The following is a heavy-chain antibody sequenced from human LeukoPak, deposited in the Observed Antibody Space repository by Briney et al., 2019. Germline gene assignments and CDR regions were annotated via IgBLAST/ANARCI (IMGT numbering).Heavy chain of an antibody. Sequence: SETLSLTCTVSGGSISSSSYYWGWIRQPPGKGLEWIGSIYYSGSTYYNPSLKSRVTISVDTSKNQFSLKLSSVTAADTAVYYCARFLAEAAAGTDYWGQGTLVTVSS. J-gene: IGHJ4*02. D-gene: IGHD6-13*01. CDR1: GGSISSSSYY. CDR2: IYYSGST. V-gene: IGHV4-39*07. CDR3: ARFLAEAAAGTDY.